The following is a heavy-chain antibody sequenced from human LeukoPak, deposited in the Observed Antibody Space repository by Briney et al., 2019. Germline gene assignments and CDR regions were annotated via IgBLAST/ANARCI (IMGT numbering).Heavy chain of an antibody. V-gene: IGHV1-2*06. CDR3: ARSLPSWPASMYYFDY. Sequence: ASVKVSCKASGYTFTGYYMRWVRQAPGQGLEWTGRINPNSGGTNYAQKFQGRVTMTRDTSISTAYMELSRLRSDDTAVYYCARSLPSWPASMYYFDYWGQGTLVTVSS. D-gene: IGHD2-2*01. J-gene: IGHJ4*02. CDR2: INPNSGGT. CDR1: GYTFTGYY.